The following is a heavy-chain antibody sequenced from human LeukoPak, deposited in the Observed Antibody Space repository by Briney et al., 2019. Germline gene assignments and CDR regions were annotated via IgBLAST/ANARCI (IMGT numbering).Heavy chain of an antibody. V-gene: IGHV1-2*02. CDR3: AREGWFGESDCKAFDI. CDR1: GYTFTGYY. J-gene: IGHJ3*02. CDR2: INHNSGGT. Sequence: GASVKVSCKASGYTFTGYYMHWVRQAPGQGLEWMGWINHNSGGTNYAQKFQGRVTMTRDTSISTAYMELSRLRSDDTAVYYCAREGWFGESDCKAFDIWGQGTMVTVSS. D-gene: IGHD3-10*01.